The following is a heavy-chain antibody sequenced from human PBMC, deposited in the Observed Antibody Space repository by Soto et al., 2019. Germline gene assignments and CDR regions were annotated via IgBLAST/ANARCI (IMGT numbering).Heavy chain of an antibody. CDR3: AKDGACSGGSCYDDYWYFDL. Sequence: GGSLRLSCAASGFTFSSYAMSWVRQAPGKGLEWVSAISGSGGSTYYADSVKGRFTISRDNSKNTLYLQMNSLRAEDTAVYYCAKDGACSGGSCYDDYWYFDLWGRGTLVTVSS. D-gene: IGHD2-15*01. V-gene: IGHV3-23*01. CDR2: ISGSGGST. CDR1: GFTFSSYA. J-gene: IGHJ2*01.